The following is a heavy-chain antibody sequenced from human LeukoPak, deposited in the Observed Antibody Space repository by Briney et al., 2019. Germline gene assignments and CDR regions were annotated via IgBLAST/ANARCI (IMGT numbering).Heavy chain of an antibody. D-gene: IGHD1-26*01. CDR3: ARDQDGSYPFDY. V-gene: IGHV1-18*01. CDR1: GYTFTSYG. Sequence: ASVKVSCKASGYTFTSYGISWVRQAPGLGLEWMGWISAYNGNTNYAQKLQGRVTMTTDTSTSTAYMELRSLRSDDTAVYYCARDQDGSYPFDYWGQGALVTVSS. CDR2: ISAYNGNT. J-gene: IGHJ4*02.